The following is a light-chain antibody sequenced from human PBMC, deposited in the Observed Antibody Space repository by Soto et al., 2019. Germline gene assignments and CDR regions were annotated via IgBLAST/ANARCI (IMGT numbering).Light chain of an antibody. CDR1: QSVSSY. V-gene: IGKV3-11*01. Sequence: EIVLTQSPATLSLSPGERATLSCRASQSVSSYLAWYQQRPGQAPRLLIYDASNRATDTPARFSGSGSGTDFTLTISGLEPEDFAVYYCQHRTDWPLTFGGGTKVDIK. J-gene: IGKJ4*01. CDR2: DAS. CDR3: QHRTDWPLT.